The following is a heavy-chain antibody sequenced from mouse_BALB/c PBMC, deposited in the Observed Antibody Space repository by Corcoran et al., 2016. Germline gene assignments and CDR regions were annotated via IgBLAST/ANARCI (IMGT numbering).Heavy chain of an antibody. CDR3: ARREGYWYVDV. Sequence: QIQLVQSGPELKQPGETVKISCKASGYTFTHYGMNWVKQAPGKGLKWMGWINTYTGEPTYADDFKGRFAFSLETSASTAYLQINNLKTEDTATYFCARREGYWYVDVGGAETTVTVSA. V-gene: IGHV9-3-1*01. CDR2: INTYTGEP. J-gene: IGHJ1*01. CDR1: GYTFTHYG.